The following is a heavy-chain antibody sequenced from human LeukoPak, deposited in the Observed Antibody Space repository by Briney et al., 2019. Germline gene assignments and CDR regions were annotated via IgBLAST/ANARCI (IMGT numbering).Heavy chain of an antibody. V-gene: IGHV4-59*08. D-gene: IGHD6-13*01. CDR2: IYYSGST. J-gene: IGHJ4*02. Sequence: PSETLSLTCTVSGGSISTYYWSWIRQPPGKGLEWIGYIYYSGSTDYNPSLKSRVTISVDTSKNQFSLKLSSVTAADTAVYYCATQPGLTGYSSSWYFDYWGQGTLVTVSS. CDR3: ATQPGLTGYSSSWYFDY. CDR1: GGSISTYY.